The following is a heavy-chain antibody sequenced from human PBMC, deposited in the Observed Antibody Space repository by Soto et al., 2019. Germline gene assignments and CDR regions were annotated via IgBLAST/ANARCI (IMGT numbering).Heavy chain of an antibody. D-gene: IGHD3-10*01. J-gene: IGHJ5*02. CDR1: GGSFSGYY. V-gene: IGHV4-34*01. Sequence: SETLSLICAVYGGSFSGYYWSWIRQPPGKGLEWIGEINHSGSTNYNPSLKSRVTISVDTSKNQFSLKLSSVTAADTAVYYCARGKGFGELLYNWFDPWGQGTLVTVS. CDR2: INHSGST. CDR3: ARGKGFGELLYNWFDP.